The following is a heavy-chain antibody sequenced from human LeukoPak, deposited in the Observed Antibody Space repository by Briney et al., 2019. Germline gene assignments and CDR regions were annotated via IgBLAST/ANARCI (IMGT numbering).Heavy chain of an antibody. CDR3: AWADDRYDSSGYYPSLYFDY. V-gene: IGHV3-48*03. Sequence: GGSLRLSCAASGFTFSSYEMNWVRQAPGKGLEWVSYISSSGSTIYYADSVKGRFTIPRDNAKNSLYLQMNSLRAEDTAVYYCAWADDRYDSSGYYPSLYFDYWGQGTLVTVSS. J-gene: IGHJ4*02. CDR1: GFTFSSYE. D-gene: IGHD3-22*01. CDR2: ISSSGSTI.